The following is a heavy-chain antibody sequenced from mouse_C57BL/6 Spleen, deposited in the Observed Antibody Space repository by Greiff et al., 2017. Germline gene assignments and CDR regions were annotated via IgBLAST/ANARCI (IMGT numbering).Heavy chain of an antibody. CDR1: GFNIKDDY. Sequence: VQLQQSGAELVRPGASVKLSCTASGFNIKDDYMHWVKQRPEQGLEWIGWIDPENGDTEYASQFQGKATITADTSSNTAYLQLSSLTSEDTAVYYCTTGYGSSLAYWGQGTLVTVSA. CDR2: IDPENGDT. J-gene: IGHJ3*01. D-gene: IGHD1-1*01. V-gene: IGHV14-4*01. CDR3: TTGYGSSLAY.